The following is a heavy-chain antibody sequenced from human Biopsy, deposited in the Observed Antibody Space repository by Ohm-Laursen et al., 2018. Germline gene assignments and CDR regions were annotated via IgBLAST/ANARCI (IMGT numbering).Heavy chain of an antibody. D-gene: IGHD2/OR15-2a*01. CDR2: IYYSGST. Sequence: SDTLSLTCTVSGGSISSDYWSWIRQTPGKGLEWIGYIYYSGSTNYNPSLKSRVTISVDTSKNQFSLRLNPVTAADTAVYYCARATNSTGWPYYYFYGMDVWGQGTLVIVSS. J-gene: IGHJ6*02. V-gene: IGHV4-59*07. CDR3: ARATNSTGWPYYYFYGMDV. CDR1: GGSISSDY.